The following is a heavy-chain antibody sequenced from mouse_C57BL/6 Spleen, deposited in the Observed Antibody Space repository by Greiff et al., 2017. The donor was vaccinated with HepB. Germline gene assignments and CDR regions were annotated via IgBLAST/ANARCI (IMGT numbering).Heavy chain of an antibody. CDR3: ARNDYDGGGGCAD. J-gene: IGHJ3*01. CDR1: GFSLTSYG. CDR2: IWSGGST. V-gene: IGHV2-2*01. Sequence: QVQLQQSGPGLVQPSQSLSITCTVSGFSLTSYGVHWVRQSPGKGLEWLGVIWSGGSTDYNAAFISRLSISKDNSKSQVFFKMNSLQADDTAIYYCARNDYDGGGGCADWGQGTLVTVSA. D-gene: IGHD2-4*01.